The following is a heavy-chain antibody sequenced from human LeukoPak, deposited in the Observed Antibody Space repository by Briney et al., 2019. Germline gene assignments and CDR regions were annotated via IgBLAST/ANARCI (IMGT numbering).Heavy chain of an antibody. D-gene: IGHD3-16*02. CDR2: IYYSGST. V-gene: IGHV4-39*07. CDR1: GGSISSSSYY. Sequence: SETLSLTCTVSGGSISSSSYYWGWIRRPPGKGLEWIGSIYYSGSTYYNPSLKSRVTISVDTSKNQFSLKLSSVTAADTAVYYCARGGEPSYVWGSYRRDAFDIWGQGTMVTVSS. CDR3: ARGGEPSYVWGSYRRDAFDI. J-gene: IGHJ3*02.